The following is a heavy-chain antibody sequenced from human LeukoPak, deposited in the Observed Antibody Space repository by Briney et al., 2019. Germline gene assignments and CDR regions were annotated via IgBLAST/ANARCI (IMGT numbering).Heavy chain of an antibody. Sequence: AASVKVSCKTSGYTFTSCYMHWVRQAPGQGLEWMGMINPSAGSTRYAQKFQGRVTMTTDTSTSTAYMELSSLRSEDTAVYYCARGGCGDSAAPFDDWGQGTLVPVSS. CDR2: INPSAGST. CDR1: GYTFTSCY. V-gene: IGHV1-46*01. J-gene: IGHJ4*02. CDR3: ARGGCGDSAAPFDD. D-gene: IGHD2-15*01.